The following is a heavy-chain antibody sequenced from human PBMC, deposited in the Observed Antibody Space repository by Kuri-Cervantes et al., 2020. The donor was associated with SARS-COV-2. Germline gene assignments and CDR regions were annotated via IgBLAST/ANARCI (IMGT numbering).Heavy chain of an antibody. J-gene: IGHJ4*02. CDR2: ISSSSSYI. D-gene: IGHD1-7*01. CDR3: ASGEIAASGTIYYFDY. Sequence: GESLKISCAASGFTFSSYSMNWVRQAPGKGLEWVSYISSSSSYIYYADSVKGRFTISRDNAKNSLYLQMNSLRAEDTAVYYCASGEIAASGTIYYFDYWGQGTLVTVSS. CDR1: GFTFSSYS. V-gene: IGHV3-21*05.